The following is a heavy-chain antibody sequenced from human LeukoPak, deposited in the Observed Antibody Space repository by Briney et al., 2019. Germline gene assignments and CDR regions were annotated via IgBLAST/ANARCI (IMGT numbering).Heavy chain of an antibody. D-gene: IGHD4-17*01. V-gene: IGHV3-7*01. Sequence: GGSLRLSCAASGFTFSSYWMSWVRQAPGKGLEWVANMNQDGSEKYYVDSVKGRFTISRDNAKNSLYLQMNSLRAEDTAVYYCARDPTTVKRCFHHWGQGTLVTVSS. J-gene: IGHJ1*01. CDR1: GFTFSSYW. CDR3: ARDPTTVKRCFHH. CDR2: MNQDGSEK.